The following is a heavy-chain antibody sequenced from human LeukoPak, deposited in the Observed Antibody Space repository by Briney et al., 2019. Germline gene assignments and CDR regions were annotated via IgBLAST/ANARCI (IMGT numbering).Heavy chain of an antibody. D-gene: IGHD2-15*01. Sequence: SETLSLTCTVSGYSINSGYYWGWIRQPPGKGLEWIGNIYHSGRTYDNPSLKSRVTISVDTSKNQFSLKLTSVTAADTAVYYCARAIYCSGGSCNSGNGMDVWGQGTTVTVSS. J-gene: IGHJ6*02. CDR1: GYSINSGYY. CDR2: IYHSGRT. V-gene: IGHV4-38-2*02. CDR3: ARAIYCSGGSCNSGNGMDV.